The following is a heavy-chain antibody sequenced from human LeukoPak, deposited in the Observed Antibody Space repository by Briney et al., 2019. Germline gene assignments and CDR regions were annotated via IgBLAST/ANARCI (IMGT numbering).Heavy chain of an antibody. V-gene: IGHV1-46*01. CDR1: GYTFVSYN. J-gene: IGHJ4*02. Sequence: ASVKVSCTASGYTFVSYNMHWVRQAPGQGLEWMGIINLRDGIITYAQKFQGRVTVTGDTSTSTFYMELSSLRLEDTAIYYCARDNTNWSFDYWGQGTPVTVSS. D-gene: IGHD1-1*01. CDR2: INLRDGII. CDR3: ARDNTNWSFDY.